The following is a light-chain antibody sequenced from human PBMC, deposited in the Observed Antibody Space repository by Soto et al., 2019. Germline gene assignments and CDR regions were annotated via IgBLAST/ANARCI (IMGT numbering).Light chain of an antibody. V-gene: IGKV3-15*01. CDR1: QSAISN. Sequence: EIVMTQSPATVSVSPGERVTLSCRASQSAISNLAGYQQKPGQTPRLLIYDASTRATGLPARFSGSGSGTEFTLTISSLLTEDFAVYYCHQYYKCPLTFGGGTKVEIK. CDR3: HQYYKCPLT. CDR2: DAS. J-gene: IGKJ4*01.